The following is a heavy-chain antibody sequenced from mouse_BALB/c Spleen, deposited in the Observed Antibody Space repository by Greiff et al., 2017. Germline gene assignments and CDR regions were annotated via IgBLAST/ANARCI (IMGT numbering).Heavy chain of an antibody. CDR3: ARERSYYGKDYAMDY. CDR2: IYPGDGDT. V-gene: IGHV1-80*01. J-gene: IGHJ4*01. Sequence: QVHVKQSGAELVRPGSSVKISCKASGYAFSSYWMNWVKQRPGQGLEWIGQIYPGDGDTNYNGKFKGKATLTADKSSSTAYMQLSSLTSEDSAVYFCARERSYYGKDYAMDYWGQGTSVTVSS. CDR1: GYAFSSYW. D-gene: IGHD2-10*01.